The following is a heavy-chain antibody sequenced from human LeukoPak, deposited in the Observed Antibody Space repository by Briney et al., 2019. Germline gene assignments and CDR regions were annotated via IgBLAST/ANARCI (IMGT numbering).Heavy chain of an antibody. CDR1: GFTFSSYA. J-gene: IGHJ6*03. Sequence: GGSLRLSCAASGFTFSSYAMHWVRQAPGKGLEWVAVISYDGSNKYYADSVKGRFTISRDNSKNTLYLQMNSLRAEDTAVYYCARDGDFWSGYVVYYYMDVWGKGTTVTVSS. CDR3: ARDGDFWSGYVVYYYMDV. D-gene: IGHD3-3*01. V-gene: IGHV3-30*04. CDR2: ISYDGSNK.